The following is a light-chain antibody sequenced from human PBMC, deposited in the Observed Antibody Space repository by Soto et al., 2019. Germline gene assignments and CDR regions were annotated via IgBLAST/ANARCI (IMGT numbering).Light chain of an antibody. V-gene: IGLV2-14*01. Sequence: QSALTQPASVSGSPGQSITISCPGTSSDVGGYNYVSWYQQHPGKAPKLMIYDVSNRPSGVSNRFSGSKSGNTASLTISGLQAEDEADYYCSSYTSSSSDVFGTGTKVTV. CDR2: DVS. J-gene: IGLJ1*01. CDR1: SSDVGGYNY. CDR3: SSYTSSSSDV.